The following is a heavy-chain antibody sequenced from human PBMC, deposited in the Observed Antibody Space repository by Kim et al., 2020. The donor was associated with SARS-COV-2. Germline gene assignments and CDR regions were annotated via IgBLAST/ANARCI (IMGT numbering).Heavy chain of an antibody. J-gene: IGHJ4*02. CDR3: ARENVMGLDY. CDR1: GFTFSSYA. D-gene: IGHD1-1*01. Sequence: GGSLRLSCAASGFTFSSYAMHWVRQAPGKGLEWVAVISYDGSNKYYADSVKGRFTISRDNSKNTLYLQMNSLRAEDTAVYYCARENVMGLDYWGQGTLVTVSS. V-gene: IGHV3-30*04. CDR2: ISYDGSNK.